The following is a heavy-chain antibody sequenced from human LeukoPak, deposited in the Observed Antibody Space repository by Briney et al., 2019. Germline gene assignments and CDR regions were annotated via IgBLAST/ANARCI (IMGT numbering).Heavy chain of an antibody. J-gene: IGHJ5*02. CDR1: GYTFTGYY. D-gene: IGHD6-13*01. Sequence: GASVKVSCKASGYTFTGYYMHWVRQAPGQGLEWMGWINPNSGGTNYAQKFQGRVTITADKSTSTAYMELSSLRSEDTAVYYCASEVAAAGHYYSRYLRWFDPWGQGTLVTVSS. V-gene: IGHV1-2*02. CDR3: ASEVAAAGHYYSRYLRWFDP. CDR2: INPNSGGT.